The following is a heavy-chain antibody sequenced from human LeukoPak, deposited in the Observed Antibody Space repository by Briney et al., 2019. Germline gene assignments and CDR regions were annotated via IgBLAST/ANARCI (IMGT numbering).Heavy chain of an antibody. D-gene: IGHD2-8*01. CDR1: ALTFSSYS. CDR3: AKGVAMVYSN. CDR2: ISGSGGRT. Sequence: PGRCRTLACPASALTFSSYSMGWVRQPPGKVREWVSAISGSGGRTYYADSVKGRFTISRDNSKNTLYLQTNSLRAEDTAVYYCAKGVAMVYSNWGQGTLVTVSS. V-gene: IGHV3-23*01. J-gene: IGHJ4*02.